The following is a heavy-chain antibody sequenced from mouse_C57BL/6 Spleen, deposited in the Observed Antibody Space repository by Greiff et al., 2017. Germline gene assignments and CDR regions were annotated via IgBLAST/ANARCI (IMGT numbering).Heavy chain of an antibody. J-gene: IGHJ4*01. D-gene: IGHD1-1*01. V-gene: IGHV5-9-1*02. CDR1: GFTFSGYA. CDR3: TRDLYGSYAMDY. CDR2: LRSGGDYI. Sequence: DVKLVESGEGLVKPGGSLKLSCAASGFTFSGYAMSWVRQTPEKRLEWVAYLRSGGDYIYYADTVKCRFTISSDNARNTLYLQMSSLKSEDTAMYYCTRDLYGSYAMDYWGQGTSVTVSS.